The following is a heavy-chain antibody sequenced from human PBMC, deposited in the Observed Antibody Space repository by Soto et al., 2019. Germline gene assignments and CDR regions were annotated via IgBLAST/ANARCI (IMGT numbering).Heavy chain of an antibody. Sequence: SETLSLTCTVSGGSISSYYLSWIRQPPGKGLEWIGYIYYSGSTNYNPSLKSRVTISVDTSKNQFSLKLSSVTAADTAVYYCARRYGVYFDYWGQGTLVTVSS. V-gene: IGHV4-59*08. CDR3: ARRYGVYFDY. J-gene: IGHJ4*02. D-gene: IGHD4-17*01. CDR1: GGSISSYY. CDR2: IYYSGST.